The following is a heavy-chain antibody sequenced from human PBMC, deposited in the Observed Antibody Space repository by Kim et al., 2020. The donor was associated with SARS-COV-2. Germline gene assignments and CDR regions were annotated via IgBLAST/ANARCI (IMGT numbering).Heavy chain of an antibody. CDR2: ISYDGSNK. V-gene: IGHV3-30-3*01. D-gene: IGHD3-3*01. CDR3: ARDIRYYDFWSGSVRDYYGMDV. J-gene: IGHJ6*02. Sequence: GGSLRLSCAASGFTFSSYAMHWVRQAPGKGLEWVAVISYDGSNKYYADSVKGRFTISRDNSKNTLYLQMNSLRAEDTAVYYCARDIRYYDFWSGSVRDYYGMDVWGQGTTVTVSS. CDR1: GFTFSSYA.